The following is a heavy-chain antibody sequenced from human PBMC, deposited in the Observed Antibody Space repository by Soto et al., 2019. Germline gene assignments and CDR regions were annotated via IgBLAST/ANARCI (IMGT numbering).Heavy chain of an antibody. D-gene: IGHD7-27*01. V-gene: IGHV3-7*01. J-gene: IGHJ6*03. CDR3: ARDLSWGSNWYYYMDV. CDR1: GFTFSNYW. CDR2: IRQDGGET. Sequence: GGSLRLSCAASGFTFSNYWMTWVRQAPGKGLEWVANIRQDGGETYYADSVEGRFTVSRDNARTSLYLQMNSLRAEDTAVYYCARDLSWGSNWYYYMDVWGKGTTVTVSS.